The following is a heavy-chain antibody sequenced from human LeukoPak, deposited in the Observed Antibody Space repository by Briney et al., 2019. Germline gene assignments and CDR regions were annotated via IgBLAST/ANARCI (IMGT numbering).Heavy chain of an antibody. CDR3: PRGSICSGPLIVY. V-gene: IGHV3-48*02. D-gene: IGHD6-19*01. CDR2: ISSSSVTT. J-gene: IGHJ4*02. CDR1: GFIFSHFS. Sequence: PGGSLRLSCAAWGFIFSHFSMNGVRQAPGEGLEWLSYISSSSVTTYYTDSVKGRFTVSRDNAKESLNLQMNSLREADTAIYYCPRGSICSGPLIVYWGQGTLVTVSS.